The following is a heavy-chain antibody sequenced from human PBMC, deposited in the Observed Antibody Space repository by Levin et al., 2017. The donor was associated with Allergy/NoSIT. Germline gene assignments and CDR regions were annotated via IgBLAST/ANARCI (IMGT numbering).Heavy chain of an antibody. V-gene: IGHV4-59*01. CDR1: GGSISSYY. D-gene: IGHD5-12*01. Sequence: PGGSLRLSCTVSGGSISSYYWSWIRQPPGKGLEWIGYIYYSGSTNYNPSLKSRVTISVDTSKNQFSLKLSSVTAADTAVYYCARAGGYSGYDPTGQLDYWGQGTLVTVSS. CDR2: IYYSGST. J-gene: IGHJ4*02. CDR3: ARAGGYSGYDPTGQLDY.